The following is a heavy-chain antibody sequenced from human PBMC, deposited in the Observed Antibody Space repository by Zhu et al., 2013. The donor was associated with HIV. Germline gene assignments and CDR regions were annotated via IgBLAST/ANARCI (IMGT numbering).Heavy chain of an antibody. CDR2: IIPIFGTA. J-gene: IGHJ6*02. V-gene: IGHV1-69*06. CDR1: GGTFSSYA. Sequence: QVQLVQSGAEVKKPGSSVKVSCKASGGTFSSYAISWVRQAPGQGLEWMGGIIPIFGTANYAQKFQGRVTITADKSTSTAYMELSSLRSEDTAVYYCARDSVVVAATHYYGMDVWGQGTTVTVSS. CDR3: ARDSVVVAATHYYGMDV. D-gene: IGHD2-15*01.